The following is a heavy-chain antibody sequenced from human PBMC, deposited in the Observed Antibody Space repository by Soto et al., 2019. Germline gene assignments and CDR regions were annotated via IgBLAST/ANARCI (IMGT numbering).Heavy chain of an antibody. V-gene: IGHV3-30*18. CDR3: AKEYYDFWSGQTYELDY. Sequence: PGGSLRLSCAASGFTFSSYGMHWVRQAPGKGLEWVAVISYDGSNKYYADSVKGRFTISRDNSKNTLYLQMNSLRAEDTAVYYCAKEYYDFWSGQTYELDYWGQGTLVTVSS. J-gene: IGHJ4*02. CDR1: GFTFSSYG. D-gene: IGHD3-3*01. CDR2: ISYDGSNK.